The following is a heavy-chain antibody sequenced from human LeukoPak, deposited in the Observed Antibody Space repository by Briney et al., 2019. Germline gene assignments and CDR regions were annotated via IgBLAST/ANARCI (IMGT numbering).Heavy chain of an antibody. Sequence: GGSLRLSCATSGFTFSRSGMHWVRQAPGKGLEWVAIIWYDGSEKYYGDSVKGRVTVSRDDSKNTVYLQMNSLRGEDTAVYYCAKGGDNGFDADWGQGTLVTVSS. CDR2: IWYDGSEK. CDR1: GFTFSRSG. V-gene: IGHV3-33*06. J-gene: IGHJ4*02. D-gene: IGHD2/OR15-2a*01. CDR3: AKGGDNGFDAD.